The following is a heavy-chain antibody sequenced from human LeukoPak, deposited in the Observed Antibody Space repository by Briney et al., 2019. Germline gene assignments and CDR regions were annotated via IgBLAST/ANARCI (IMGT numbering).Heavy chain of an antibody. V-gene: IGHV5-51*01. CDR2: IYPGDSDT. CDR3: ARLPFCGGDCYPNWFDP. D-gene: IGHD2-21*01. Sequence: GESLKISCKGSGYSFTSYWIGWVRQMPGKGLEWMGIIYPGDSDTRYSPSFQGQVTISADKSISTAYLQWSSLKASDTAMYYCARLPFCGGDCYPNWFDPWGQGTLVTVFS. J-gene: IGHJ5*02. CDR1: GYSFTSYW.